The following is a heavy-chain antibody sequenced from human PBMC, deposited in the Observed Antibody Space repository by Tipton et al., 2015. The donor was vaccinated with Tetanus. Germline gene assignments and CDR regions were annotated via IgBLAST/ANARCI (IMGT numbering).Heavy chain of an antibody. D-gene: IGHD1-14*01. CDR2: IIPGFGTA. J-gene: IGHJ4*02. V-gene: IGHV1-69*06. CDR3: ARRRGEPGVYSAIAF. Sequence: QLVQSGAEVKKPGSSVKVSCKASGGPFSEYGFAWVRQAPGQGLEYMGGIIPGFGTASYAQKFQGRVTITADKSTNTAYMELNSLRWEATAFYYCARRRGEPGVYSAIAFWGQGTRVPVPS. CDR1: GGPFSEYG.